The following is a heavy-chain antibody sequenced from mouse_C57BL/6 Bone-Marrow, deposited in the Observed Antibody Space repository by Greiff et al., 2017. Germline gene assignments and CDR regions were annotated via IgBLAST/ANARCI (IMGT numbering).Heavy chain of an antibody. CDR3: TREGNSNPYAMDY. D-gene: IGHD2-5*01. CDR2: ISSGGDYI. Sequence: EVKLVESGAGLVKPGGSLKLSCAASGFTFSSYAMSWVRQTPEKRLEWVAYISSGGDYIYYADTVKGRFTIARDNARNTLYLQISSLTSEDTAMYYCTREGNSNPYAMDYWGQGTSVTVSS. V-gene: IGHV5-9-1*02. J-gene: IGHJ4*01. CDR1: GFTFSSYA.